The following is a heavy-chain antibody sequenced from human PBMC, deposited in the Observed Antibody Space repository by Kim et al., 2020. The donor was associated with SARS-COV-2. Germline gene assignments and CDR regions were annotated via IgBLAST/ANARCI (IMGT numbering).Heavy chain of an antibody. CDR3: ARVLTSGWSYFDY. D-gene: IGHD6-19*01. J-gene: IGHJ4*02. Sequence: AAPGRGRLTIPRDNATASLYLNMNSLRAEDTAVYYCARVLTSGWSYFDYWGQGTLVTVSS. V-gene: IGHV3-11*05.